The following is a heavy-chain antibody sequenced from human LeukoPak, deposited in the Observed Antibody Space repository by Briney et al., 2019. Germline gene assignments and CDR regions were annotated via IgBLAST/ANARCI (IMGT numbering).Heavy chain of an antibody. J-gene: IGHJ6*03. CDR3: ARQVSDYFYYYIDV. CDR2: IYYDETT. D-gene: IGHD5/OR15-5a*01. V-gene: IGHV4-39*01. CDR1: GGSISSTSYY. Sequence: KTSETLSLTCTVSGGSISSTSYYWDWIRQPPGKGLEWIGSIYYDETTYYSSSLKSRVTISVNTSKNQFSLRLTSVTAADTAVYYCARQVSDYFYYYIDVWGRGTTVTVSS.